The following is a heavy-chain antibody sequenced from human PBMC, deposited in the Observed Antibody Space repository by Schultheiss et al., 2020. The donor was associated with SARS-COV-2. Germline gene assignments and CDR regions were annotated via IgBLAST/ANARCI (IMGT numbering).Heavy chain of an antibody. J-gene: IGHJ2*01. V-gene: IGHV3-48*03. CDR3: ARVDIVGATMLWYFDL. D-gene: IGHD1-26*01. CDR1: GFTFSSYE. Sequence: GGSLRLSCAASGFTFSSYEMNWVRQAPGKGLEWVSYISSSGSTIYYADSVKGRFTISRDNAKNSLYLQMNSLRAEDTAVYYCARVDIVGATMLWYFDLWGRGTLVTVSS. CDR2: ISSSGSTI.